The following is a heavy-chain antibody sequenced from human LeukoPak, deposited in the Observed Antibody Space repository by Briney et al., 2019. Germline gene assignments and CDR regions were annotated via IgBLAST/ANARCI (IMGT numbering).Heavy chain of an antibody. D-gene: IGHD2-15*01. CDR2: ITGNGGST. J-gene: IGHJ4*02. CDR3: ARGDVMVVAATLNY. Sequence: GGSLRLSCAASGFTFSSYAMHWVRQAPGKGLEYVSAITGNGGSTFYANSVKGGFTISRDNSKNTLYLQMGSLRAEDMAVYYCARGDVMVVAATLNYWGQGTLVTVSS. V-gene: IGHV3-64*01. CDR1: GFTFSSYA.